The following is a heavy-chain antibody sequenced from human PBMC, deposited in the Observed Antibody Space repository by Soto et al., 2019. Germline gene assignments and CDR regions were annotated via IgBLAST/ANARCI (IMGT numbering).Heavy chain of an antibody. Sequence: GSLRLSCAASVFNFSDHYMNWIRQAPGKGLEWVSYISGSSRYTNFADSVKGRFTISRDNAKNSLYLQMNSLRAEDTAVYYCARHTSGWQYYDYWGQGTTVTVSS. V-gene: IGHV3-11*06. CDR2: ISGSSRYT. CDR3: ARHTSGWQYYDY. D-gene: IGHD6-19*01. J-gene: IGHJ4*02. CDR1: VFNFSDHY.